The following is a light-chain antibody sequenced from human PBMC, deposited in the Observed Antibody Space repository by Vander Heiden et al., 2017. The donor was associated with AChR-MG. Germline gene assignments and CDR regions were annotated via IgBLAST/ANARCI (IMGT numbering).Light chain of an antibody. V-gene: IGLV2-14*01. CDR2: DVR. J-gene: IGLJ2*01. Sequence: SSLPQPASVSGSPGQSITTSCTGTSSDIGGHGYVSWYQQHPGKAPKLLIYDVRDRPSGVSNRFSGSKSDNTASLTISGLQAEDEAHYYCSSYTTSSIIIFGGGTKLTVL. CDR3: SSYTTSSIII. CDR1: SSDIGGHGY.